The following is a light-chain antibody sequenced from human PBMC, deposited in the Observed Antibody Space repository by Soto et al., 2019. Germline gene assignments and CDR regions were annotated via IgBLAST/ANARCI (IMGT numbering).Light chain of an antibody. Sequence: ETVMTQSPATLSVSPGERPTLSCRASQSVSSNLAWNQQKPGQAPRLLIYDASTRATGIPARFSGSGSGTEFTLTISSLQSEDFAGYYCQQYNTWPLTFGPGTKVDIK. V-gene: IGKV3-15*01. CDR1: QSVSSN. CDR2: DAS. CDR3: QQYNTWPLT. J-gene: IGKJ3*01.